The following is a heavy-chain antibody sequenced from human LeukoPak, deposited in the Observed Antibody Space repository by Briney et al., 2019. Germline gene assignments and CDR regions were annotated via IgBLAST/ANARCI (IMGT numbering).Heavy chain of an antibody. Sequence: SETLSLTCTVSGGSISNYYWSWIRQPPGKRLEWIGYIYYSGSTNYNPSLKSRVTISVDTSKNQFPLKLSSVTAADTAVYYCARSAKGARRFDYWGQGTLVTVSS. V-gene: IGHV4-59*08. CDR1: GGSISNYY. CDR2: IYYSGST. D-gene: IGHD1-1*01. CDR3: ARSAKGARRFDY. J-gene: IGHJ4*02.